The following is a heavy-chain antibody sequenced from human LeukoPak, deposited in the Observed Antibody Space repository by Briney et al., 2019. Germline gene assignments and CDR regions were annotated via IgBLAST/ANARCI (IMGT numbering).Heavy chain of an antibody. Sequence: SETLSLTCTVSGDSISSSNCYWGWIRQPPGKGLEWIGSIYFSGGTYYNASLKSRVTISVDTSKNQFSLKLSSVTAADTAVYYCARLITAFQAFDSWGQGTLATVSS. CDR3: ARLITAFQAFDS. CDR1: GDSISSSNCY. D-gene: IGHD3-16*01. V-gene: IGHV4-39*01. CDR2: IYFSGGT. J-gene: IGHJ4*02.